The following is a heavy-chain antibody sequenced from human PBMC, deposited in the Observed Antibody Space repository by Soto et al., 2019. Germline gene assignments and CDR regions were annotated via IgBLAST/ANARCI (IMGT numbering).Heavy chain of an antibody. CDR3: VTEVRGGFTGIFDQ. CDR1: GGSINTYY. CDR2: IYGDGTT. J-gene: IGHJ4*02. V-gene: IGHV4-4*07. D-gene: IGHD2-15*01. Sequence: TSETLSLTCTVSGGSINTYYWSWIRQPAGKRLEWIGRIYGDGTTKYNPSLKSRVTMSVDTSKKHFSLRLNSVTAADTAVYFFVTEVRGGFTGIFDQWGQGTRVTVSS.